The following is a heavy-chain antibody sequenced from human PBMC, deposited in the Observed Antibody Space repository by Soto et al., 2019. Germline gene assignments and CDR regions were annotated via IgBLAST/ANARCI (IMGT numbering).Heavy chain of an antibody. V-gene: IGHV4-61*01. Sequence: SETLSLTCTVSGGSVSSGSYYWSWIRQPPGKGLEWIGYIYYSGSTNYNPSLKSRVTISVDTSKNQFSLKLSSVTAADTAVYYCARTLEWLPNYYYYYGMDVWGQGTTVTVSS. D-gene: IGHD3-3*01. CDR2: IYYSGST. CDR1: GGSVSSGSYY. J-gene: IGHJ6*02. CDR3: ARTLEWLPNYYYYYGMDV.